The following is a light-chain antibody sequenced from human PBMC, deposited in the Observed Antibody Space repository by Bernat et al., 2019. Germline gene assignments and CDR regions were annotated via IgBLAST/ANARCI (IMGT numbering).Light chain of an antibody. J-gene: IGLJ2*01. V-gene: IGLV2-8*01. CDR2: EVN. Sequence: QSALTQPPSASGSPGQSVTISCTGTSSDLGDYNYVSWYQQHPGKAPKLIIYEVNKRPSGVPDRFSASKSGHTASLTVSGLQAEDEADYYGLSYSGNKYVVFGGGTKLTVL. CDR3: LSYSGNKYVV. CDR1: SSDLGDYNY.